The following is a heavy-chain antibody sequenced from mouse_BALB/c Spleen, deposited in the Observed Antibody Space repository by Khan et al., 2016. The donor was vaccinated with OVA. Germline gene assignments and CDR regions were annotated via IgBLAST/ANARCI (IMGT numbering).Heavy chain of an antibody. CDR1: GFTFRDYG. V-gene: IGHV5-15*02. CDR2: ISSLAYRI. CDR3: ARSWAMDY. J-gene: IGHJ4*01. Sequence: EVELVESGGGLVQPGGSRKLSCAASGFTFRDYGMAWVRQAPGKGPEWVAFISSLAYRIYYADTVTGRLPISRENAKNTLYLEMSSLRSEDTAFYYCARSWAMDYWGQGTSVTVSS.